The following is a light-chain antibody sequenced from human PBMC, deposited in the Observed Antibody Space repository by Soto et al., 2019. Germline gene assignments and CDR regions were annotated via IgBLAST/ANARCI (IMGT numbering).Light chain of an antibody. CDR1: ESIDDH. J-gene: IGKJ5*01. CDR3: QQRSNWPPPIT. CDR2: GAS. Sequence: EVGLRQSPGTLSLSPGERATLSCRASESIDDHLAWYQQKPGQAPRLLIYGASNRATGIPARFSGSGSGTDFTLTISSLEPEDFAVYYCQQRSNWPPPITFGQGTRLEIK. V-gene: IGKV3-11*01.